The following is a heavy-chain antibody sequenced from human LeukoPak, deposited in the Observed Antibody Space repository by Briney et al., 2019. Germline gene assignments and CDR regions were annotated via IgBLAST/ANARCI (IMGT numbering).Heavy chain of an antibody. CDR1: GGSISCYY. Sequence: SETLSLTCTGAGGSISCYYWNLILQPSGKGLHPLGYIYYSGSTNYNPSLKSRVTISVDTSKNQFSLKLSSVTAADTAVYYCARDGYCSGGSCYYYGMDVWGQGTTVTVSS. CDR3: ARDGYCSGGSCYYYGMDV. CDR2: IYYSGST. V-gene: IGHV4-59*01. J-gene: IGHJ6*02. D-gene: IGHD2-15*01.